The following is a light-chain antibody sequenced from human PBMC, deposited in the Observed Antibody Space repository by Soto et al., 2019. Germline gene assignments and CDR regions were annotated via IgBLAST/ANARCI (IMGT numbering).Light chain of an antibody. J-gene: IGLJ2*01. Sequence: QSALTQPPSASGSPGQSVTISCTGTSSDVGGYNYVSWYQQHPGKAPKLMISGVSKRPLGVPDRFSGSMSGNTASLTVSGLQAEDEADYYCSSFAGNNNLVFGGGTKLTVL. V-gene: IGLV2-8*01. CDR3: SSFAGNNNLV. CDR1: SSDVGGYNY. CDR2: GVS.